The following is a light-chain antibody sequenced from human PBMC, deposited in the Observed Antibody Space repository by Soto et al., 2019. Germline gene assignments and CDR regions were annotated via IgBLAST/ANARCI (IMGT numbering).Light chain of an antibody. V-gene: IGLV1-40*01. CDR3: QAYDYSLTAFV. Sequence: QSVLTQPPSGSGVPGQRVTISCTGNNSSLGAGYDVHWYQQLPGAAPKLVVFGNRNRPSGVPERFSGSKSGTSASLAITGLQAEDEADYYCQAYDYSLTAFVFGGGTKLTVL. CDR2: GNR. CDR1: NSSLGAGYD. J-gene: IGLJ3*02.